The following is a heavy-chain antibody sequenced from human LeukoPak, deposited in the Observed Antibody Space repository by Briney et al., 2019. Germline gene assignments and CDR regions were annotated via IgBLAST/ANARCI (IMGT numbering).Heavy chain of an antibody. D-gene: IGHD6-19*01. CDR2: ISYDGSNK. Sequence: GGSLRLSCAASGITFSSYGMHWVRQAPGKGLEWVAVISYDGSNKYYADSVKGRFTISRDNAKNSLYLQMNSLRAEDTAVYYCARGRMPVAGIPFYHYGMDVWGQGTTVTVSS. CDR3: ARGRMPVAGIPFYHYGMDV. CDR1: GITFSSYG. V-gene: IGHV3-30*03. J-gene: IGHJ6*02.